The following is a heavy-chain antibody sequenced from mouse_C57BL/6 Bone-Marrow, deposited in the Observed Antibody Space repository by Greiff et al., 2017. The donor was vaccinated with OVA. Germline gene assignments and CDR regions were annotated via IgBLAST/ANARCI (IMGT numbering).Heavy chain of an antibody. CDR3: ASPDYEN. V-gene: IGHV14-2*01. CDR2: IDPEDGET. Sequence: FSCPPPAINTKDDHMHWVKQRTEQGLEWIGRIDPEDGETKYAPKFQGKATITADTSSTTAYLQLSSLTSEDTAVYYCASPDYENWGQGTLVTVSA. J-gene: IGHJ3*01. D-gene: IGHD2-4*01. CDR1: AINTKDDH.